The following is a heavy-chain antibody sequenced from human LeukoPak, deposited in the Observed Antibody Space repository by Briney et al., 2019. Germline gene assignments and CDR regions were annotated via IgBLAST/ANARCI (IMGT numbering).Heavy chain of an antibody. D-gene: IGHD3-10*01. CDR3: ARDYETTGIVGWFGESPPDY. J-gene: IGHJ4*02. V-gene: IGHV3-21*01. CDR2: ISSSSSYI. CDR1: GFTFSLSW. Sequence: PGGSLRLSCAASGFTFSLSWMHWVRQAPGKGLEWVSSISSSSSYIYYADSVKGRFTISRDNAKNSLYLQMNSLRAEDTAVYYCARDYETTGIVGWFGESPPDYWGQGTLVTVSS.